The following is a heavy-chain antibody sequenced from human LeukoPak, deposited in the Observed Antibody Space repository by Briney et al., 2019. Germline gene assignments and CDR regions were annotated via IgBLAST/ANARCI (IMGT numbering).Heavy chain of an antibody. D-gene: IGHD3-22*01. CDR1: AFTFSSYN. CDR3: ARDRMYFFDNSGPPPFDP. CDR2: ISGSSTYI. J-gene: IGHJ5*02. Sequence: PGGSLRLSCAASAFTFSSYNMNWVRQAPGKGLEWVASISGSSTYIYYADSVKGRFTISRDNAKNSLYLQMNNLRADDTAVYYCARDRMYFFDNSGPPPFDPWGQGTLVTASS. V-gene: IGHV3-21*06.